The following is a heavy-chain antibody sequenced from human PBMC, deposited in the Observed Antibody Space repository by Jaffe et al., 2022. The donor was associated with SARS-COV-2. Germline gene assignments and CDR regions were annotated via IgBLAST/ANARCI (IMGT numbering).Heavy chain of an antibody. CDR2: IIPILGIA. CDR3: ARGGGIPWPYYYYGMDV. CDR1: GGTFSSYT. Sequence: QVQLVQSGAEVKKPGSSVKVSCKASGGTFSSYTISWVRQAPGQGLEWMGRIIPILGIANYAQKFQGRVTITADKSTSTAYMELSSLRSEDTAVYYCARGGGIPWPYYYYGMDVWGQGTTVTVSS. J-gene: IGHJ6*02. D-gene: IGHD3-16*01. V-gene: IGHV1-69*02.